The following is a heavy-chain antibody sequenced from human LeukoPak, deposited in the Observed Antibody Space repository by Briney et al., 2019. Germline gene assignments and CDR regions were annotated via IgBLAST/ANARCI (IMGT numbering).Heavy chain of an antibody. V-gene: IGHV3-74*01. CDR3: ARDEKSRYYYDSSGSPTGYYYYMDV. CDR2: INSDGSST. D-gene: IGHD3-22*01. CDR1: GFTFRSYW. J-gene: IGHJ6*03. Sequence: GGSLRLSCAASGFTFRSYWMHWVRQAPGKGPVWVSRINSDGSSTSYADSVKGRFTISRDNAKNTLYLQMNSLRAEDTAVYYCARDEKSRYYYDSSGSPTGYYYYMDVWGKGTTVTVSS.